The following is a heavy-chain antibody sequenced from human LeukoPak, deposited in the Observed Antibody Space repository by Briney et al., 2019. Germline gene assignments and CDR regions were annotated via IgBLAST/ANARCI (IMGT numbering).Heavy chain of an antibody. D-gene: IGHD6-19*01. J-gene: IGHJ6*02. CDR3: ARAQKYSSGWYADYYYYGMDV. V-gene: IGHV4-59*01. CDR2: IYYGGST. CDR1: GGSISSYY. Sequence: PSETLSLTCTVSGGSISSYYWSWIRQPPGKGLEWIGYIYYGGSTNYNPSLKSRVTISVDTSKNQFSLKLSSVTAADTAVYYCARAQKYSSGWYADYYYYGMDVWGQGTTVTVSS.